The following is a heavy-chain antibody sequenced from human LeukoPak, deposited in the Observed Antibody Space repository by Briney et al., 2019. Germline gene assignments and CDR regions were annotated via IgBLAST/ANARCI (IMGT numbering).Heavy chain of an antibody. V-gene: IGHV3-33*01. Sequence: GGSLRLSCAASGFTFSSYGMHWVRQAPGKGLEWVAVIWYDGSNKYYADSVKGRFTISRDNSKNTLYLQMNSLRAEDTAVFYCARDPWGGYFDLWGRGTLVTVSS. CDR3: ARDPWGGYFDL. J-gene: IGHJ2*01. CDR1: GFTFSSYG. CDR2: IWYDGSNK. D-gene: IGHD3-16*01.